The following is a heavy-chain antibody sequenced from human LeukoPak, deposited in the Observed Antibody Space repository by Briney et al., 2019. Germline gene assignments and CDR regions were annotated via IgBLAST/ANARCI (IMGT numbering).Heavy chain of an antibody. Sequence: SETLSLTCTVSGGSISSSSYYWGWIRQPPGKGLEWIGRIYYSGSTYYNPSLKSRVTISVDTSKNQFSLKLSSVTAADTAVYYCASRGYSSGWYDYWGQGTLVTVSS. CDR1: GGSISSSSYY. CDR3: ASRGYSSGWYDY. V-gene: IGHV4-39*01. CDR2: IYYSGST. J-gene: IGHJ4*02. D-gene: IGHD6-19*01.